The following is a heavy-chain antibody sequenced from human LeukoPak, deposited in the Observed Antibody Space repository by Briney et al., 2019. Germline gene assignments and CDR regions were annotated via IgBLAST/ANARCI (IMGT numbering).Heavy chain of an antibody. J-gene: IGHJ5*02. CDR3: ARGFDP. Sequence: SQTLSLTCTVSGGSITSGNYYWSWIRQPAGKGLEWIGRIYASGNTNYNPSLKSRVTISVDTYKNQFSLRLSSVTAADTAVYYCARGFDPWGQGTLVTVSS. V-gene: IGHV4-61*02. CDR1: GGSITSGNYY. CDR2: IYASGNT.